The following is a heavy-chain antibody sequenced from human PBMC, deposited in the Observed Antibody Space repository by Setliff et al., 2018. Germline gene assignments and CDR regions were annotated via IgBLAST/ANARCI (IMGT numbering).Heavy chain of an antibody. CDR1: GITISRYD. D-gene: IGHD2-15*01. Sequence: QPGGSLRLFCAASGITISRYDMHWVRLAPGRGLEWVAVIWYDGSNKYHADSVKGRFTISRDNSKNTLYLQMNSLRPEDTAVYYCARTCSGSGCYAGLESWGQGTPVTVSS. CDR3: ARTCSGSGCYAGLES. V-gene: IGHV3-33*01. J-gene: IGHJ4*02. CDR2: IWYDGSNK.